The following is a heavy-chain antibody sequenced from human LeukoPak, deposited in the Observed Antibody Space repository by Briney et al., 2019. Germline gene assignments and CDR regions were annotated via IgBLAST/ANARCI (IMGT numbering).Heavy chain of an antibody. V-gene: IGHV3-48*03. D-gene: IGHD3-22*01. CDR1: GFTFSSYE. J-gene: IGHJ3*02. Sequence: EGSLRLSCAASGFTFSSYEMNWVRQAPGKGLEWVSYISSSGSTIYYADSVKGRFTISRDNAKNSLYLQMNSLRAEDTAVYYCAILRGYYYDSSGYYRHDAFDIWGQGTMVTVSS. CDR2: ISSSGSTI. CDR3: AILRGYYYDSSGYYRHDAFDI.